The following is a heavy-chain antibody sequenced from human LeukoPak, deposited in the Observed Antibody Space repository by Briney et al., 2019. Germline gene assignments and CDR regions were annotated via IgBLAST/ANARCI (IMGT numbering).Heavy chain of an antibody. J-gene: IGHJ4*02. CDR1: GYTFTGYA. V-gene: IGHV7-4-1*02. D-gene: IGHD3-22*01. Sequence: ASVKVSCKASGYTFTGYAMNWVRQAPGQGLEWMGWINTNTGNPTYAQGFTGRFVFSLDTSVSTAYLQISSLKAEDTAVYYCAREHLEAYYYDSSGCPGYWGQGTLVTVSS. CDR3: AREHLEAYYYDSSGCPGY. CDR2: INTNTGNP.